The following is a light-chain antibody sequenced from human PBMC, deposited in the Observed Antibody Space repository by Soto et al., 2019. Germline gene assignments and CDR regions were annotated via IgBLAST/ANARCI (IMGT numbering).Light chain of an antibody. CDR2: EVN. J-gene: IGLJ2*01. V-gene: IGLV2-8*01. CDR1: SSDVGDYNY. Sequence: QSALTQPPSASGSPGQSVTISCTGTSSDVGDYNYVSWYQQHPGKAPKLIIYEVNKRPSGVPDRFSGSKSGNTASLTITGLQAEDEADYYCQSYDNSLSGLVIFGGGTKLTVL. CDR3: QSYDNSLSGLVI.